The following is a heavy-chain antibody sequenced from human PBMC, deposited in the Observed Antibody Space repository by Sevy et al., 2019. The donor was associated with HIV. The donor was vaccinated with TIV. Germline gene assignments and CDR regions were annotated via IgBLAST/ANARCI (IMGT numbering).Heavy chain of an antibody. CDR2: IYYSGST. V-gene: IGHV4-59*01. CDR3: ATSGYYGGWFHP. J-gene: IGHJ5*02. CDR1: GGSISSYY. Sequence: SETLSLTCTVSGGSISSYYWSWIRQPPGKGLEWIGYIYYSGSTNYNPSLKSRVTISVDTSKNQFSLKLSSVTAADTAVYYCATSGYYGGWFHPWGQGTLVTVSS. D-gene: IGHD3-22*01.